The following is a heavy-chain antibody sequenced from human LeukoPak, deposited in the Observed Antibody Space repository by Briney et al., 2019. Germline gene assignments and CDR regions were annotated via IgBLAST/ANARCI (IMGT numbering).Heavy chain of an antibody. D-gene: IGHD3-22*01. J-gene: IGHJ1*01. CDR1: GGSISSGGYS. CDR3: ARVSYYYDSRGYYTEYFQH. Sequence: PSQTLSLTCAVSGGSISSGGYSWSWIRQPPGKGLEWIGYIYHSGSTYYNPSLKSRVTISVDRSKNQFSLKLSSVTAADTAVYYCARVSYYYDSRGYYTEYFQHWGQGTLVTVSS. V-gene: IGHV4-30-2*01. CDR2: IYHSGST.